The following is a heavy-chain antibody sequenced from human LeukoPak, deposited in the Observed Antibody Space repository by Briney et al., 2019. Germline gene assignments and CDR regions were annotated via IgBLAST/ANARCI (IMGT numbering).Heavy chain of an antibody. CDR3: AREGPATAIREIWFDP. D-gene: IGHD2-21*02. CDR2: IYYSGST. V-gene: IGHV4-39*02. CDR1: GGSISSSSYY. J-gene: IGHJ5*02. Sequence: SETLSLTCTVSGGSISSSSYYWGWIRQPPGKGLEWIGSIYYSGSTYYNPSLKSRVTISVDTSKNQFSLKLNSVTAADTAVYYCAREGPATAIREIWFDPWGEGTLVTVSS.